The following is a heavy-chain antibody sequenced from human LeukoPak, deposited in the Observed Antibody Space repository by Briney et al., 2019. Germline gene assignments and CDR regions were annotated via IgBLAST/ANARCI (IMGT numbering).Heavy chain of an antibody. Sequence: ASVKVSCKASGYTFTGYYMHWLRQAPGQGLEWMGWINPKSGGTNYAQKFQGRVTMTRDTSIHTAYMELSRLRSDDTAVYYCAREEYGFDPWGQGTLVTVSS. J-gene: IGHJ5*02. V-gene: IGHV1-2*02. CDR1: GYTFTGYY. D-gene: IGHD2-2*01. CDR3: AREEYGFDP. CDR2: INPKSGGT.